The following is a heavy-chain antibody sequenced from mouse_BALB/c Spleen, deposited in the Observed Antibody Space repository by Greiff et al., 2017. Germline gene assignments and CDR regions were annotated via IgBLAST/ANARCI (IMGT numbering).Heavy chain of an antibody. Sequence: EVQGVESGGGLVKPGGSLKLSCAASGFTFSDYYMYWVRQTPEKRLEWVATISDGGSYTYYPDSVKGRFTISRDNAKNNLYLQMSSLKSEDTAMYYCARALSGTRAWFAYWGQGTLVTVSA. CDR2: ISDGGSYT. J-gene: IGHJ3*01. V-gene: IGHV5-4*02. CDR1: GFTFSDYY. CDR3: ARALSGTRAWFAY. D-gene: IGHD4-1*01.